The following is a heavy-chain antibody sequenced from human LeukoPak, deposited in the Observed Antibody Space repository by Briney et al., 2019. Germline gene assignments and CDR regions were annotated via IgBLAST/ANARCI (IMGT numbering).Heavy chain of an antibody. J-gene: IGHJ4*02. CDR1: GFTFSSYG. CDR3: ARSGQEYSYGYVPYYFDY. V-gene: IGHV3-33*01. D-gene: IGHD5-18*01. Sequence: GGSLRLSCAASGFTFSSYGMHWVRQAPGKGLEWVAVIWYDGSNKYYADSVKGRFTISRDNSKNTLYLQMNSLRAEDTAVYYCARSGQEYSYGYVPYYFDYWGQGTLVTASS. CDR2: IWYDGSNK.